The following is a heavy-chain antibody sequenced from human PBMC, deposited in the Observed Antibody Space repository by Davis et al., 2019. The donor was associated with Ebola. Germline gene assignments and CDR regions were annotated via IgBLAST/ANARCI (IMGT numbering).Heavy chain of an antibody. J-gene: IGHJ5*02. Sequence: SETLSLTCTVSGASISSRSYYWGWIRQPPGKGLEWVGSFSYGDNTHYYNPSLRSRVTISVDTSRNQFSLKLSSATAADTAVYYCARRGIAAAYWSRSDNWFDPWGQGTLVTVSS. V-gene: IGHV4-39*07. CDR2: FSYGDNTH. D-gene: IGHD6-13*01. CDR1: GASISSRSYY. CDR3: ARRGIAAAYWSRSDNWFDP.